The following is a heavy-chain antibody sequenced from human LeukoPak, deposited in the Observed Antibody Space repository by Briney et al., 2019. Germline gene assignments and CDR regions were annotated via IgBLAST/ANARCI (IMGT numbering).Heavy chain of an antibody. J-gene: IGHJ4*02. CDR2: ISSSSSYI. Sequence: GGSLRLSCAASGFTFSSYSMNWVRQAPGKGLEWVSSISSSSSYIYYVDSVKGRFTISRDNAKNSLYLQMNRLRAEDTAVYYCARDTAYCGGDCYSGFDYWGQGTLVTVSS. V-gene: IGHV3-21*01. D-gene: IGHD2-21*02. CDR3: ARDTAYCGGDCYSGFDY. CDR1: GFTFSSYS.